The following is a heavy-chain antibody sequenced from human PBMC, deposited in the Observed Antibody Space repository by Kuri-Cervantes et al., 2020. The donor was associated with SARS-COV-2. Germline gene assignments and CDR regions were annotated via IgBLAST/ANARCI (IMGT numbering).Heavy chain of an antibody. CDR1: GGTFSSYA. CDR3: ASLGDAGDLSPPFDY. V-gene: IGHV1-69*13. D-gene: IGHD3-16*01. CDR2: IIPIFGTA. Sequence: SVKVSCKASGGTFSSYAISWVRQAPGQGLEWMGGIIPIFGTANYAQKFQGRVTITADESTGTAYMELSSLRSEDTAVYYCASLGDAGDLSPPFDYWGRGTLVTVSS. J-gene: IGHJ4*02.